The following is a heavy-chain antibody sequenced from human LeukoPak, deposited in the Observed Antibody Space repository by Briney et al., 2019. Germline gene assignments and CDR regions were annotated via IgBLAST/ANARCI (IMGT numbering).Heavy chain of an antibody. V-gene: IGHV3-20*04. Sequence: GGSLRLSCAVSGFTFTNYWMTWVRQAPGKGLEWVSGINWNGDTIGYADSVKGRFTISRDNAKNSLYLQMNSLRAEDMALYYCAKSSGSYSVGYYMDVWGKGTTVTVSS. CDR1: GFTFTNYW. J-gene: IGHJ6*03. CDR3: AKSSGSYSVGYYMDV. CDR2: INWNGDTI. D-gene: IGHD3-10*01.